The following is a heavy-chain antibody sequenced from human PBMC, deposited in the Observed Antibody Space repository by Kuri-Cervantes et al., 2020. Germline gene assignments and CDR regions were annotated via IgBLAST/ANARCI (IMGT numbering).Heavy chain of an antibody. J-gene: IGHJ6*03. CDR3: ARIWSTVGYYYYYMDV. CDR2: ISGSGGGT. CDR1: GFTFSSYA. V-gene: IGHV3-23*01. D-gene: IGHD1-26*01. Sequence: GESLKISCAASGFTFSSYAMSWVRQAPGKGLEWVSSISGSGGGTYYADSVKGRFTISRDNAKNSLYLQMNSLRAEDTAVYYCARIWSTVGYYYYYMDVWGKGTTVTVSS.